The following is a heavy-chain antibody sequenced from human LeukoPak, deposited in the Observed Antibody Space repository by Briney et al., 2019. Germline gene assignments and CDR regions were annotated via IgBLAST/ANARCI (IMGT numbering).Heavy chain of an antibody. V-gene: IGHV3-15*01. D-gene: IGHD6-13*01. CDR1: GFTLTNTW. J-gene: IGHJ4*02. CDR3: TTGLRAADTN. CDR2: IKSKTEEGTQ. Sequence: GESLSPACVASGFTLTNTWTSWVRPAPEKGLEWVGRIKSKTEEGTQDNATPGKRRCTIPTAESKNTVYLQMNSLKTEDTAVYYCTTGLRAADTNWGLGTMVTVSS.